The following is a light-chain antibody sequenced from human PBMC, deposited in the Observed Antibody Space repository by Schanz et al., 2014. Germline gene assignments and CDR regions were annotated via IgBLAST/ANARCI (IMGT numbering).Light chain of an antibody. CDR3: SSNVGSNNFQ. CDR2: EVS. V-gene: IGLV2-8*01. Sequence: QSALTQPASVSGSPGQSITISCTGTSSDVGGYNYVSWYQQHPGKAPKLMIYEVSKRPSGVPDRFSGSKSGNTASLTVSGLQAEDEAEYYCSSNVGSNNFQFGGGTKLTVL. J-gene: IGLJ3*02. CDR1: SSDVGGYNY.